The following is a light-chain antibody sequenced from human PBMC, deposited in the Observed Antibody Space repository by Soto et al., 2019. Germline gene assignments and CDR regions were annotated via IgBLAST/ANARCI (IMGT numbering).Light chain of an antibody. V-gene: IGKV1-5*01. CDR1: QSINNW. CDR3: QQYDSFWT. J-gene: IGKJ1*01. CDR2: DAS. Sequence: DIQMAQSPSTLSASVGDRVTITCRASQSINNWLAWYQQKVGEAPKLLIYDASNLESGVPSRFSGSGSGTEFTLTISSLQPDDFASYYCQQYDSFWTFGQGTKGDIK.